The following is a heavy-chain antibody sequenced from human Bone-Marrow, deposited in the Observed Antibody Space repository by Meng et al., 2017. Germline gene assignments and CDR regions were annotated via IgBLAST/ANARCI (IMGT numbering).Heavy chain of an antibody. D-gene: IGHD5-12*01. CDR3: AKGVAATFPGSRYSDS. CDR2: ISAYNGNT. CDR1: GYTFTSYG. Sequence: QVPLVQSGAEVKKPGASVKVSCKASGYTFTSYGISWVRQAPGQGLEWMGWISAYNGNTNYAQKLQGRVTMTTDTSTSTAYMELRSLRPDDTAVYYCAKGVAATFPGSRYSDSWGPGTLVTVSS. V-gene: IGHV1-18*01. J-gene: IGHJ4*02.